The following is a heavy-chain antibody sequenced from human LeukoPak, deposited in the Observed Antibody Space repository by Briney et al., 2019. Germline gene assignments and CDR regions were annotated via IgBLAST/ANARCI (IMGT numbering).Heavy chain of an antibody. CDR2: ISGSGGNT. CDR3: AKRAYCTSAGCLFYFDY. CDR1: GFTFSSYG. D-gene: IGHD2-2*01. J-gene: IGHJ4*02. Sequence: GGSLRLSCAASGFTFSSYGMTWVRQAPGKGLEWVSAISGSGGNTYYADSVKGRLTISRDNSKNTLYLQMNSLRAEDTAVYYCAKRAYCTSAGCLFYFDYWGQGTLVTVSS. V-gene: IGHV3-23*01.